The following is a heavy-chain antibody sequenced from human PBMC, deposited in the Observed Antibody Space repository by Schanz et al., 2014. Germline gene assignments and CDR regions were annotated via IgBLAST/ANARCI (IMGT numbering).Heavy chain of an antibody. D-gene: IGHD3-10*01. CDR3: ARIGGSVFDY. CDR2: ITYNGGTI. CDR1: GFAFSSFA. J-gene: IGHJ4*02. Sequence: DVHLLESGGGLVQPGGSLRLSCAASGFAFSSFAMTWVRQAPGRGLEWISYITYNGGTIYYADSVKGRFTISRDNSKNTVYIQMNSLRAEDTAVYYCARIGGSVFDYWAQGTLVTVSS. V-gene: IGHV3-48*01.